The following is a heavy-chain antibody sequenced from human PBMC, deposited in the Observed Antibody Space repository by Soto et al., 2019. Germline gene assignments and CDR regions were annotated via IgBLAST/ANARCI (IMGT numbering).Heavy chain of an antibody. D-gene: IGHD1-20*01. CDR3: AHRAALNGNWNGAYFDF. V-gene: IGHV2-5*02. CDR2: IYWDDAK. J-gene: IGHJ4*02. Sequence: QITLKESGPTRVKPTQTLTLTCTFSGFSLTARPVGLAWLRQPPGTALEHLEGIYWDDAKRYNPSLKTRLTISKATSNNLLFRRMTKMDPEDTATYYCAHRAALNGNWNGAYFDFWGQGAMVTVSS. CDR1: GFSLTARPVG.